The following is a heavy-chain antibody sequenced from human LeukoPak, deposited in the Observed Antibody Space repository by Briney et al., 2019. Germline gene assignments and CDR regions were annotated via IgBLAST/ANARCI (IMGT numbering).Heavy chain of an antibody. CDR2: INYSGST. J-gene: IGHJ3*02. CDR3: ARDPLSTNDFDI. D-gene: IGHD1-1*01. Sequence: SETLSLTCTVSGGSITNSYWNWIRQSPGKGLEWIGYINYSGSTNYNPSLKSRVTISVDTSKNQFSLKLSSVSAADTAVYFCARDPLSTNDFDIWGQGTMVTVSS. V-gene: IGHV4-59*01. CDR1: GGSITNSY.